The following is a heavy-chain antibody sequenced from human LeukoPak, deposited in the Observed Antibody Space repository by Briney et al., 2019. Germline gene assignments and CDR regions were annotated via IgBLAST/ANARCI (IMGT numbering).Heavy chain of an antibody. CDR2: INHSGST. J-gene: IGHJ4*02. V-gene: IGHV4-34*01. D-gene: IGHD3-22*01. Sequence: SETLSLTCAVYGGSFSGYYWCWIRQPPGKGLEWIGEINHSGSTNYNPSLKSRVTISVDTSKNQFSLKLSSVTAADTAVYYCARGSHYYDSSGYYFDYWGQGTLVTVSS. CDR1: GGSFSGYY. CDR3: ARGSHYYDSSGYYFDY.